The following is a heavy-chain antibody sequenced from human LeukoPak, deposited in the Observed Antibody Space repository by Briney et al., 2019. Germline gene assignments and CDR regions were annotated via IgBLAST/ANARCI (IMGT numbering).Heavy chain of an antibody. CDR2: IYHSGST. Sequence: TSETLSLTCTVSGYSISSGYYWGWIRQPPGKGLEWIGSIYHSGSTYYNPSLKSRVTISVDTSKNQFSLKLSSVTAADTAVYYCAGLGNGRTFDSWGQGTLVTVSS. D-gene: IGHD2-8*01. CDR3: AGLGNGRTFDS. J-gene: IGHJ4*02. CDR1: GYSISSGYY. V-gene: IGHV4-38-2*02.